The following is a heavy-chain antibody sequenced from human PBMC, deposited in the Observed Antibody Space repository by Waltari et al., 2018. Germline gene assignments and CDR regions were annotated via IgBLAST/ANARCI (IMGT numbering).Heavy chain of an antibody. V-gene: IGHV3-53*01. D-gene: IGHD3-10*01. CDR2: SYSGGST. CDR3: ARDTYYYGSGSHIDAFDI. J-gene: IGHJ3*02. CDR1: GFTVSSNY. Sequence: VQLVQSGAEVKKPGGSLRLSCAASGFTVSSNYMSWVRQAPGKGLEWVSVSYSGGSTYYADSVKGRFTISRDNSKNTLYLQMNSLRSDDTAVYYCARDTYYYGSGSHIDAFDIWGQGTMVTVSS.